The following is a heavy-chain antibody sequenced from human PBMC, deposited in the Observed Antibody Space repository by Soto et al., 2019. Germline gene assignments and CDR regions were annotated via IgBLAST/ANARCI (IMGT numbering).Heavy chain of an antibody. CDR3: AIRDAADFDF. J-gene: IGHJ4*02. CDR1: GYTFSIYA. CDR2: IDIGRDKT. V-gene: IGHV1-3*04. Sequence: QVQAVQSGAEVKQPGASVKVSCKTSGYTFSIYAIHWVRQAPGKGLEWMGWIDIGRDKTRYSEKFQDRVAITKDTSARTAYMELTRLKSEDTAVYYCAIRDAADFDFWGQGTLVTVSS. D-gene: IGHD3-10*01.